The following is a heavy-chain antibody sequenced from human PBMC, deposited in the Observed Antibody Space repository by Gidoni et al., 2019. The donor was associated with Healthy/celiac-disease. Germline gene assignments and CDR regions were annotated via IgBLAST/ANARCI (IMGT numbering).Heavy chain of an antibody. D-gene: IGHD6-13*01. CDR3: ARDRGSWYYGMDV. CDR2: ITPILCTA. Sequence: QVQLVQSGAEVKKPGSSVKVSCQASGGTFSSYAIGWVRQAPGPGLEWMGGITPILCTANYAQKFQGRVTITADESTSTAYMELRSLRSEDTAVYYCARDRGSWYYGMDVWGQGTTVTVSS. CDR1: GGTFSSYA. J-gene: IGHJ6*02. V-gene: IGHV1-69*01.